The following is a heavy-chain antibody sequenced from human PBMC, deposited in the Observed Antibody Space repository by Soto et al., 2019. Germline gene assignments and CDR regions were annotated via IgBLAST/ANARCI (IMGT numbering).Heavy chain of an antibody. CDR2: ISTYNGDT. J-gene: IGHJ4*02. CDR3: ARGPTDYYDNSGDYSLDY. D-gene: IGHD3-22*01. V-gene: IGHV1-18*01. Sequence: ASVKVSCKASGYTFITYGMSWVRQAPGQGLDWMGWISTYNGDTKYADRLQGRVAMTTDTTTGTAYMELRSLRSDDTAVYYCARGPTDYYDNSGDYSLDYWGQGTLVTVSS. CDR1: GYTFITYG.